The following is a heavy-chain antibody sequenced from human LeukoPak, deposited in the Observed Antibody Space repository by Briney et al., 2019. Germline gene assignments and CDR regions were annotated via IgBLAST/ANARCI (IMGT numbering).Heavy chain of an antibody. CDR3: ARFLLSKYSYRDY. V-gene: IGHV3-48*03. J-gene: IGHJ4*02. Sequence: GGSLRLSCAASGFTFSSYEMNWVRQAPGKGLEWVSYISSSGSTIYYADSVKGRFTISRDNAKNSLYLQMNSLRAEDTAVYYCARFLLSKYSYRDYWGQGTLVTVSS. D-gene: IGHD5-18*01. CDR1: GFTFSSYE. CDR2: ISSSGSTI.